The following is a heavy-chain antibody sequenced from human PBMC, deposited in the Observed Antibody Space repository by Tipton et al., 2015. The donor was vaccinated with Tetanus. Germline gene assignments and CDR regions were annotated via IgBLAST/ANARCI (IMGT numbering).Heavy chain of an antibody. V-gene: IGHV4-59*01. CDR3: ARSKLLWFGESLSGFDS. Sequence: TLSLTCTVSGGSISGSYWNWIRQPPGKGLEWIGYVYYNGNTHYNPAPKSRVTISVDTSKNQFSLKLSSVTAADTAVYYCARSKLLWFGESLSGFDSWGQGTLVTVSA. D-gene: IGHD3-10*01. J-gene: IGHJ4*02. CDR1: GGSISGSY. CDR2: VYYNGNT.